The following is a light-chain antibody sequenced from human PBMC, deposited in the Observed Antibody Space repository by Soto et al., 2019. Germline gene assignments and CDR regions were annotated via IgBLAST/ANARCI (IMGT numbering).Light chain of an antibody. V-gene: IGKV1-39*01. CDR2: AAS. Sequence: DIQMTQSPSSLSASVGDRVTITCRASQSISSYLNWYQQKPGKAPKLLIYAASSLQSGVPSRFSGSVSGTDFTLTISSLQPEDSATYYCLQDINYPWTFGQGTKVDIK. J-gene: IGKJ1*01. CDR3: LQDINYPWT. CDR1: QSISSY.